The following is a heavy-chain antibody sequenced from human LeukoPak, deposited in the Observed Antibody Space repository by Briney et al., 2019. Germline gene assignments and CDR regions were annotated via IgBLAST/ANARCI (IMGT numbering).Heavy chain of an antibody. V-gene: IGHV1-46*01. J-gene: IGHJ4*02. D-gene: IGHD5-18*01. CDR2: INPSGGST. CDR3: ARTIQYSYDTFDY. CDR1: GYTFTSYH. Sequence: GASVKVSCKASGYTFTSYHMHWVRQAPGQGLEWMGLINPSGGSTSYAQKFQGRPTMNRYTSTRTVYMELSSLRSENTAVYYCARTIQYSYDTFDYWGQGTLVTVSS.